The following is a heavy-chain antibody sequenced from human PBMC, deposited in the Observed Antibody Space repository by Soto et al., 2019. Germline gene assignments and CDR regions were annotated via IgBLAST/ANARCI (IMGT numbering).Heavy chain of an antibody. CDR1: GGSISSYY. J-gene: IGHJ5*02. D-gene: IGHD6-19*01. V-gene: IGHV4-59*01. CDR2: IYYSGST. CDR3: ARRRQWLDP. Sequence: PSETLSLTCTVSGGSISSYYWSWIRQPPGKGLEWIGYIYYSGSTNYNPSLKSRVTISVDTSKNQFSLKLGSVTAADTAVYYCARRRQWLDPWGQGTLVTVSS.